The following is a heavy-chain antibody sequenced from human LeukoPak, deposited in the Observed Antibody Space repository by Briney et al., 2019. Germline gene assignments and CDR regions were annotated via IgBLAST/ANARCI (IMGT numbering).Heavy chain of an antibody. CDR3: ARAVAGTNNLPS. Sequence: GASVKVSCKASGYTFTGYYMHWVRQAPGQGLEWMGRINPNSGGTNHAQKFQGRVTMTRDTSISTAYMELSRLRSDDTAVYYCARAVAGTNNLPSWGQGTLVTVSS. CDR1: GYTFTGYY. J-gene: IGHJ4*02. V-gene: IGHV1-2*06. CDR2: INPNSGGT. D-gene: IGHD6-19*01.